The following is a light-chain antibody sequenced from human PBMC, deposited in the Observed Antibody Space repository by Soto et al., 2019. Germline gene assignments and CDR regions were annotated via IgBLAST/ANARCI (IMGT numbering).Light chain of an antibody. V-gene: IGKV1-39*01. Sequence: DIQMTQSPSSLSASVGDRVTITCRASQSISSYLNWYQQKPGKAPKLLIYAASSLQSGVQSRSSGSGSGTDFTLTIISLQPEDFSTYYCQHSYSTPRTFGQVTKVEIK. CDR3: QHSYSTPRT. CDR2: AAS. CDR1: QSISSY. J-gene: IGKJ1*01.